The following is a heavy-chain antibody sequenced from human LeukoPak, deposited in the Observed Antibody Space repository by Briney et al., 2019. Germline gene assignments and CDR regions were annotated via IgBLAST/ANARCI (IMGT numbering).Heavy chain of an antibody. Sequence: SETLSLTCTVSGGSISSYYWSWIRQPAGKGLEWIGRIYTSGSTNYNPSLKSRVTISVDTSKNQFSLKLSSVTAADTAVYYCARMDDFWSGYQGPLDYWGQGTLVTVSS. CDR1: GGSISSYY. CDR2: IYTSGST. V-gene: IGHV4-4*07. J-gene: IGHJ4*02. D-gene: IGHD3-3*01. CDR3: ARMDDFWSGYQGPLDY.